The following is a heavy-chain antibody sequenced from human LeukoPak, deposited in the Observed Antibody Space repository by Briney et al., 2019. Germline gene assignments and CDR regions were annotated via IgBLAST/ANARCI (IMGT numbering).Heavy chain of an antibody. J-gene: IGHJ6*03. CDR3: ARRRRYYYYYMDV. D-gene: IGHD4-17*01. V-gene: IGHV1-69*06. CDR2: IIPIFGTA. CDR1: VGTFSSYA. Sequence: GASVKVSCEASVGTFSSYAIRWVRQAPGQGLEWVGGIIPIFGTANYAQKFQGRVTITADKSTSTAYMELSSLRSEDTAVYYCARRRRYYYYYMDVWGKGTTVTVSS.